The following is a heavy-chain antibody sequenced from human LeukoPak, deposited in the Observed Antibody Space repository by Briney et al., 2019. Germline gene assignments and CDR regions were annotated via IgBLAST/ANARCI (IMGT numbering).Heavy chain of an antibody. CDR1: GFTFSSYA. D-gene: IGHD4-23*01. CDR2: ISYDGSNK. J-gene: IGHJ4*02. V-gene: IGHV3-30*04. Sequence: GGPLRLSCAASGFTFSSYAMTWVRQAPGKGLEWVAVISYDGSNKYYADSVKGRFTISRDNSKNTLYLQMNSLRAEDTAVYYCATLTPLDYWGQGTLVTVSS. CDR3: ATLTPLDY.